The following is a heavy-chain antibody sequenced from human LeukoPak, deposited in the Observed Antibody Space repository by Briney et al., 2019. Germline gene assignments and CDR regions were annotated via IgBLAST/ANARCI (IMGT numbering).Heavy chain of an antibody. J-gene: IGHJ1*01. CDR3: ARHGTVAGPFQH. V-gene: IGHV4-59*08. CDR2: IYYSGTT. D-gene: IGHD2-8*02. CDR1: GGSISSYY. Sequence: SETLSLTCTVSGGSISSYYWSWIRQPPGKALEWSGYIYYSGTTNYNPSLKSRVTMSVDTSKNQFSLKLNSTTAADTAVYYCARHGTVAGPFQHWGQGTLVAVSS.